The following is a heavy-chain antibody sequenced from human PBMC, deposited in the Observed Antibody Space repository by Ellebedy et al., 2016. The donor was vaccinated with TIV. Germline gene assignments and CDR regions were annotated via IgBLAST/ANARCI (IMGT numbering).Heavy chain of an antibody. CDR3: ARDLYYYDSRGSLDY. Sequence: GESLKISCAASGFTFSSYGMHWVRQAPGKGLEWVAVIWYDGSNKYYADSVKGRFTISRDNSKNTLYLQMNSLRAEDTAVYYCARDLYYYDSRGSLDYWGQGTLVTVSS. V-gene: IGHV3-33*01. D-gene: IGHD3-22*01. J-gene: IGHJ4*02. CDR1: GFTFSSYG. CDR2: IWYDGSNK.